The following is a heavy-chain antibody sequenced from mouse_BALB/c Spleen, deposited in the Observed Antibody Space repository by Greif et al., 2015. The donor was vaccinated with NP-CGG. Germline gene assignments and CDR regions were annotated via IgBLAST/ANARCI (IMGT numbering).Heavy chain of an antibody. CDR1: GFTFSSYG. J-gene: IGHJ2*01. CDR2: INSNGGST. V-gene: IGHV5-6-3*01. Sequence: EVQVVESGGGLVQPGGSLKLSCAASGFTFSSYGMSWVRQAPDKRLELVATINSNGGSTYYPDSVKGRFTISRDNAKNTLYLQMSSLKSEDTAMYYCARGGYPDYWGQGTTLTVSS. D-gene: IGHD2-2*01. CDR3: ARGGYPDY.